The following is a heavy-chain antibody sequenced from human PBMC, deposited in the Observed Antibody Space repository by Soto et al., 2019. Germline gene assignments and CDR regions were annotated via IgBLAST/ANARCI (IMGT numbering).Heavy chain of an antibody. CDR1: GFTFSDYY. D-gene: IGHD2-2*01. CDR3: ARDKIVVVPAAVFDY. Sequence: GSQRLSCAASGFTFSDYYMSWIRQAPGKGLEWVSYISSSGSTIYYADSVKGRFTISRDNAKNSLYLQMNSLRAEDTAVYYCARDKIVVVPAAVFDYWGQGTLVTVSS. CDR2: ISSSGSTI. J-gene: IGHJ4*02. V-gene: IGHV3-11*01.